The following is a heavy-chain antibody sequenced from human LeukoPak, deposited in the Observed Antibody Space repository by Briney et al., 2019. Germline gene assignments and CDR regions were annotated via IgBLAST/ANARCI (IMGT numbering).Heavy chain of an antibody. Sequence: SETLSLTCAVSGYSISSGYYWGWIRQPPGKGLEWIGSIYHSGSTYYNPSLKSRVTISVDTSKNQFSLKLSSVTAADTAVYYCASTRSSSHTDPYSSGPSYYWGQGTLVTVSS. CDR2: IYHSGST. D-gene: IGHD6-19*01. V-gene: IGHV4-38-2*01. CDR3: ASTRSSSHTDPYSSGPSYY. CDR1: GYSISSGYY. J-gene: IGHJ4*02.